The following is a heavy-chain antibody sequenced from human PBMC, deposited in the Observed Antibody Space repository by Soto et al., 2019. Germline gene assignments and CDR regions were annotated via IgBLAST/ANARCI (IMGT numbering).Heavy chain of an antibody. Sequence: SETLSLTXTVSGGSTSSYYWSWIRQSAGKGLEWIGRIYNGGNTQYNPSLKSRVTMSADTSKNQFSLRLNSVTAADAAVYYCARDGSDSYGLDVWGQGTTVTVSS. V-gene: IGHV4-4*07. CDR1: GGSTSSYY. CDR3: ARDGSDSYGLDV. J-gene: IGHJ6*02. D-gene: IGHD3-10*01. CDR2: IYNGGNT.